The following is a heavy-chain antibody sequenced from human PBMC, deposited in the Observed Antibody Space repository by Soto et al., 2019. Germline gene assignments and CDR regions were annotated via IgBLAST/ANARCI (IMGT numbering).Heavy chain of an antibody. V-gene: IGHV4-4*02. CDR3: ARDGYSSSLIGMDV. CDR2: IYHSGST. CDR1: GGSISSSNW. Sequence: PSETLSLTCAVSGGSISSSNWWSWVRQPPGKGLEWIGEIYHSGSTNYNPSLKSRVTISVDKSKNQFSLKLSSVTAADTAVYYCARDGYSSSLIGMDVWGQGTTVTVSS. J-gene: IGHJ6*02. D-gene: IGHD6-13*01.